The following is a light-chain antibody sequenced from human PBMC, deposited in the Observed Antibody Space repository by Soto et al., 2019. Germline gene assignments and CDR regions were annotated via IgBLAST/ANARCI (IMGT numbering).Light chain of an antibody. Sequence: EIVLTQSPGTLSLSPVERASLSCRASQSVGGSYLAWYQQKPGQAPRLLLYAASARATGIPDRFTGSGSGTDFTLTISRLEPEDFALYYCQHYGSSPRTFGQGTKVEIK. V-gene: IGKV3-20*01. CDR2: AAS. CDR1: QSVGGSY. J-gene: IGKJ1*01. CDR3: QHYGSSPRT.